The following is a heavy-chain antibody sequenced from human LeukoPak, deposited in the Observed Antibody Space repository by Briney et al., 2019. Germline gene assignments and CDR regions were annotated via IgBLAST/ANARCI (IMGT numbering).Heavy chain of an antibody. J-gene: IGHJ4*02. D-gene: IGHD3-10*01. CDR1: GFTFSSYA. Sequence: PGGSLTLSCAASGFTFSSYAMSWVRQAPGKGLEWVSAISGSGGSTYYADSVKGRFTISRDNSKNTLYLQMNSLRAEDTAVYYCAKDPVGQVRGVISGTFDYWGQGTLVTVSS. CDR3: AKDPVGQVRGVISGTFDY. CDR2: ISGSGGST. V-gene: IGHV3-23*01.